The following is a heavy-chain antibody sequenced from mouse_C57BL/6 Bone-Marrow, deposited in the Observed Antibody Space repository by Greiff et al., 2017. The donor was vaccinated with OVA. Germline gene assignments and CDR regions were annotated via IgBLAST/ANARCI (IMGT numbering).Heavy chain of an antibody. Sequence: VKLMESGPGLVAPSQCLSITCTVSGFSLTSYAISWVRQPPGQGLEWLGVIWTGGGTTYNSALKSRLSISTDNSKRQVCLIMNRRQTDDTARYYCARGGANLFAYWGQGTLVTVSA. CDR1: GFSLTSYA. V-gene: IGHV2-9-1*01. D-gene: IGHD6-1*01. CDR2: IWTGGGT. CDR3: ARGGANLFAY. J-gene: IGHJ3*01.